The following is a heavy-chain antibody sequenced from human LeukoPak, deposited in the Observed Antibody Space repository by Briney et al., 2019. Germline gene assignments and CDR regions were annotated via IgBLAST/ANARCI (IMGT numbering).Heavy chain of an antibody. D-gene: IGHD3-10*01. J-gene: IGHJ4*02. V-gene: IGHV3-23*01. CDR1: GFTFSSYG. CDR3: AKGSGNGYGSGPFDY. Sequence: GGSLRLSCAASGFTFSSYGMSWVRQAPGKGLEWVSAISGSGGSTNYADSVKGRFTISRDNSKNTLFLQMNTLRAEDTAIYYCAKGSGNGYGSGPFDYWGQGTLVTVSS. CDR2: ISGSGGST.